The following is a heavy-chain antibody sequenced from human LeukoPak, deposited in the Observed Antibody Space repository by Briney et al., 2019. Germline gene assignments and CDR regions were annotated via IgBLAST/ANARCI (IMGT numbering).Heavy chain of an antibody. V-gene: IGHV3-53*01. Sequence: GGSLRLSCAASGFTVSSNYMGWVRQAPGKGLEWVSVIYSGGSTYYADSVKGRFTISRDNSKNTLYLQMNSLRAEDTAVYYCAREYSSSSGYYYYYMDVWGKGTTVTVSS. J-gene: IGHJ6*03. CDR1: GFTVSSNY. D-gene: IGHD6-6*01. CDR3: AREYSSSSGYYYYYMDV. CDR2: IYSGGST.